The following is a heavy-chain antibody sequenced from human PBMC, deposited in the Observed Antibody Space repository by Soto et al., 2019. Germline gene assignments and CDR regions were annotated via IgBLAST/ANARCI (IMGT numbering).Heavy chain of an antibody. Sequence: GGSLRLSCAASGFTFINYYMTWIRQAPGKGLEWVSYISSSSSYTNYADSVKGRFTISRDNAKNSLYLQMNSLRAEDTAVYYCARGYYYDSSGYYRAFDYWGQGTLVTVSS. J-gene: IGHJ4*02. CDR2: ISSSSSYT. D-gene: IGHD3-22*01. CDR3: ARGYYYDSSGYYRAFDY. CDR1: GFTFINYY. V-gene: IGHV3-11*03.